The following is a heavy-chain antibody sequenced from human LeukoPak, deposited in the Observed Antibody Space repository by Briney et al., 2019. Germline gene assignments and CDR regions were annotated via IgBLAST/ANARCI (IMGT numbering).Heavy chain of an antibody. CDR3: VRDYRGGWNDY. Sequence: PGGSLRLSCAASGFTFRDYGMHWVRQAPGKGLEWMAFIRFDGNNKYYADSVKGRFTISRDSSKNTLYLQMNNLRVDDTAVYYCVRDYRGGWNDYWGQGTLVTVSS. J-gene: IGHJ4*02. CDR1: GFTFRDYG. V-gene: IGHV3-30*02. CDR2: IRFDGNNK. D-gene: IGHD1-26*01.